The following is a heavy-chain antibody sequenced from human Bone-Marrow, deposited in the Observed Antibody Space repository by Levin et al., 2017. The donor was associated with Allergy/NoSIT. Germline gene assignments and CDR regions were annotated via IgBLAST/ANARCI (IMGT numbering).Heavy chain of an antibody. CDR2: ISFNGSNK. J-gene: IGHJ4*02. Sequence: LSLTCAASGFTFSSYGMHWVRQAPGKGLEWVAVISFNGSNKYYGDSVKGRFTISRDNSKNTLYLQMNSLRADDTAVYYCAKGAADYWGQGTLVIVSS. CDR3: AKGAADY. CDR1: GFTFSSYG. V-gene: IGHV3-30*18.